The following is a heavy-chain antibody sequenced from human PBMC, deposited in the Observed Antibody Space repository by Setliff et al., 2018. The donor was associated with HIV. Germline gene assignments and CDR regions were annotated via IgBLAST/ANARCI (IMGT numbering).Heavy chain of an antibody. Sequence: ASVKVSCKASGYTFTNYGINWVRQAPGQGPEWMGWISVHNGKTNFAQKVPGRVTMTTDTSTSTAYMEVRSLRSDDTATYYFARGYSTSSSYYYGMYVWGQGTTVTVSS. D-gene: IGHD6-6*01. CDR2: ISVHNGKT. CDR1: GYTFTNYG. J-gene: IGHJ6*02. CDR3: ARGYSTSSSYYYGMYV. V-gene: IGHV1-18*01.